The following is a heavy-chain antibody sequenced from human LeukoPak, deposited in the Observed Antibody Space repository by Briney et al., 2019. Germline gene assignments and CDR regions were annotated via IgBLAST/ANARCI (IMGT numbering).Heavy chain of an antibody. Sequence: ASVKVSCKASGYTFTDYFMHWVRQAPGQGLEWMGWINPNSGGTDYAQKFQGRVTMTRDTSISTAYMELSRLRSDDTAVYYCARAPGYGSGSYYFDYWGQGTRVTVSS. CDR3: ARAPGYGSGSYYFDY. D-gene: IGHD3-10*01. V-gene: IGHV1-2*02. J-gene: IGHJ4*02. CDR2: INPNSGGT. CDR1: GYTFTDYF.